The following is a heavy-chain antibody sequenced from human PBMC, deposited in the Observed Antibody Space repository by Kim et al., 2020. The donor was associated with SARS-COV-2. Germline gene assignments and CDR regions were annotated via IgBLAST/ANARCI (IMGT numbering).Heavy chain of an antibody. V-gene: IGHV4-39*01. CDR1: GGSISSSSYY. CDR3: ARPDCSGGSCYIGY. Sequence: SETLSLTCTVSGGSISSSSYYWGWIRQPPGKGLEWIGSIYYSGSTYYNPSLKSRVTISVDTSKNQFSLKLSSVTAADTAVYYCARPDCSGGSCYIGYWGQGTLVTVSS. CDR2: IYYSGST. J-gene: IGHJ4*02. D-gene: IGHD2-15*01.